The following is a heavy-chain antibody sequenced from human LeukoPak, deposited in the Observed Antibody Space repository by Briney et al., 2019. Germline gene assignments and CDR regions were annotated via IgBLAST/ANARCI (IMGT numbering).Heavy chain of an antibody. CDR3: ASVPFWSGTSEFDP. Sequence: GGSLRLSCAASGFTFSSYSMNWVRQAPGKGLEWVSYISSSSSTIYYADSVKGRFTISRDNAKNSLYLQMNRLRAEDTAVYYCASVPFWSGTSEFDPWGQGTLVTVSS. CDR2: ISSSSSTI. CDR1: GFTFSSYS. J-gene: IGHJ5*02. D-gene: IGHD3-3*01. V-gene: IGHV3-48*01.